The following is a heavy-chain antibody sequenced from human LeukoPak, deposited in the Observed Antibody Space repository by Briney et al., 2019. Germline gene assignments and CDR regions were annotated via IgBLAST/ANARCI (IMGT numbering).Heavy chain of an antibody. J-gene: IGHJ3*02. CDR1: GLTFSKYA. V-gene: IGHV3-33*01. Sequence: GGSLRLSCAASGLTFSKYAMHWLRQTPGKGLEWVAAIWNDGSDENYADSAKGRFTISSDNSKNTLYPQMNSLRAEDTAVYYCAFEIGRSQGAFDIWGQGTMITVSS. D-gene: IGHD1-26*01. CDR3: AFEIGRSQGAFDI. CDR2: IWNDGSDE.